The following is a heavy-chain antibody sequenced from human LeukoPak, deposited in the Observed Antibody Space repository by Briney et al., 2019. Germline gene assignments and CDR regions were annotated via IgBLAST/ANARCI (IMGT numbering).Heavy chain of an antibody. J-gene: IGHJ5*02. D-gene: IGHD2-21*01. CDR3: AKSAGNSKRKHNWFDP. V-gene: IGHV3-7*03. Sequence: GGSLRLSCAASGFTFSSYWMTWVRQAPGKGLEWVANIKQDGSEKYYVDSVKGRFTISRDNAKNSLYLQMNSLRAEDTAVYYCAKSAGNSKRKHNWFDPWGQGTLVTVSS. CDR2: IKQDGSEK. CDR1: GFTFSSYW.